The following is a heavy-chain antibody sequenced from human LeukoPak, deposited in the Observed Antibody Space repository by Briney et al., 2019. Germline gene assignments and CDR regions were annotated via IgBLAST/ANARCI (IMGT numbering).Heavy chain of an antibody. CDR1: GGSISSGGYS. Sequence: SETLSLTCAVSGGSISSGGYSWSWIRQPPGKGLEWIGYIYHSGSTYYNPSLKSRVTISVDRSKNRFSLKLSSVTAADTAVYYCARGGAARPRAAGFDPWGQGTLVTVSS. CDR2: IYHSGST. D-gene: IGHD6-6*01. V-gene: IGHV4-30-2*01. CDR3: ARGGAARPRAAGFDP. J-gene: IGHJ5*02.